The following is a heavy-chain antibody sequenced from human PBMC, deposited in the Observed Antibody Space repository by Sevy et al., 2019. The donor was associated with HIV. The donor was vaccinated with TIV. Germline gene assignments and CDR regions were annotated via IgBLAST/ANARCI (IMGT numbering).Heavy chain of an antibody. V-gene: IGHV3-30*18. J-gene: IGHJ4*02. CDR3: AKASPYLTIFGVVIGGYFDY. D-gene: IGHD3-3*01. CDR2: ISYDGSNK. Sequence: GGSLRLSCAASGFTFSSYGMHWVRQAPGKGLEWVAVISYDGSNKYYADSVKGRFTISRDNSKNTLYLQMNSLRAEDAAVDYCAKASPYLTIFGVVIGGYFDYWGQGTLVTVSS. CDR1: GFTFSSYG.